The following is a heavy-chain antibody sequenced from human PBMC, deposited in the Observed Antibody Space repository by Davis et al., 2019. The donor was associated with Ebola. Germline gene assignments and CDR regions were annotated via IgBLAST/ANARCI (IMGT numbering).Heavy chain of an antibody. V-gene: IGHV3-11*06. Sequence: GESLKISCAASGFTFSDYYMSWIRQAPGKGLEWVSYISSSSSYTNYADSVKGRFTISRDNAKNSLYLQMNSLRAEDTAVYYCARNRVVTGPAFDIWGQGTMVTVSS. J-gene: IGHJ3*02. CDR2: ISSSSSYT. CDR1: GFTFSDYY. D-gene: IGHD4-23*01. CDR3: ARNRVVTGPAFDI.